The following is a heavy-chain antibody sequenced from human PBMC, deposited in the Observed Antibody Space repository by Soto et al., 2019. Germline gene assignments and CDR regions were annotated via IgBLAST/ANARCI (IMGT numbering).Heavy chain of an antibody. CDR3: ASNDFWSGYYLYYYYGMDV. Sequence: PGGSLRLSCRASGFTCSSYAMHCVRQAPGKGLEWVAVISYDGSNKYYADSVKGRFTISRDNSKNTLYLQMNSLRAEDTAVYYCASNDFWSGYYLYYYYGMDVWGQGTTVTVSS. CDR2: ISYDGSNK. D-gene: IGHD3-3*01. J-gene: IGHJ6*02. V-gene: IGHV3-30-3*01. CDR1: GFTCSSYA.